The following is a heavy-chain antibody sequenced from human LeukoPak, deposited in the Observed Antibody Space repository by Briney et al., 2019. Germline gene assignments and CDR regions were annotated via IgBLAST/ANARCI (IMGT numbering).Heavy chain of an antibody. D-gene: IGHD3-22*01. V-gene: IGHV4-39*01. CDR2: IYYSGST. J-gene: IGHJ4*02. Sequence: SETLSLTCTVSGGSISSSSYYWGCIRQPPGKGLEWIVSIYYSGSTYYNPSLKSRVTISVDTSKNQFSLKLSSVTAADTAVYYCARRGYDSSGYYCAYWGQGTLVTVSS. CDR3: ARRGYDSSGYYCAY. CDR1: GGSISSSSYY.